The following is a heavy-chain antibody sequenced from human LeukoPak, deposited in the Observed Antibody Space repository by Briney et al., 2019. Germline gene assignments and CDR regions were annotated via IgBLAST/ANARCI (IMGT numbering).Heavy chain of an antibody. J-gene: IGHJ6*02. CDR3: ARDFYAMVRGVYYGMDV. CDR1: GFTFSSCW. D-gene: IGHD3-10*01. CDR2: INSDGSST. V-gene: IGHV3-74*01. Sequence: PGGSLRLSCAAYGFTFSSCWMHWVRQAPGKGLVWVSRINSDGSSTSYADSVKGRFTISRDNAKNTLYLQMNSLRAEDTAVYYCARDFYAMVRGVYYGMDVWGQGTTVTVSS.